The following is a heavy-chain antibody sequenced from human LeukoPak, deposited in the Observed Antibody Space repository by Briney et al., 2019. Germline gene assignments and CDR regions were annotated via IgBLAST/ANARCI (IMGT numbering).Heavy chain of an antibody. J-gene: IGHJ4*02. Sequence: PSETLSLTCTVSGGSISSYYWSWIRQPPGKGLEWIGYIYYSGSTNYNPSLKSRVTISVDTSKNQFSLKLSSVTAADTAVYYCARQRYSSGWYYWGQGTLVTVSS. CDR2: IYYSGST. CDR1: GGSISSYY. CDR3: ARQRYSSGWYY. D-gene: IGHD6-19*01. V-gene: IGHV4-59*08.